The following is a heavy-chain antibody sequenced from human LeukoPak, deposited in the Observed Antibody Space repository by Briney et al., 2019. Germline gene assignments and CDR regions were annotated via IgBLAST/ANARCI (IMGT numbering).Heavy chain of an antibody. J-gene: IGHJ5*02. D-gene: IGHD5-12*01. Sequence: GESLKISCKGSGYSFTSYWIGWVRQVPGKGREWMGIIYPGDSDTRYSPSFQGQVTISADKSISTAYMQWSSLKASDTAMYYCARLGYSGYDYRNNWFDPWGQGTLVTVSS. CDR1: GYSFTSYW. V-gene: IGHV5-51*01. CDR3: ARLGYSGYDYRNNWFDP. CDR2: IYPGDSDT.